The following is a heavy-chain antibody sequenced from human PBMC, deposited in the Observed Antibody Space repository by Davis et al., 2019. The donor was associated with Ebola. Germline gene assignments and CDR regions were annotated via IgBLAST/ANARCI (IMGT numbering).Heavy chain of an antibody. CDR2: VKQDGSEK. CDR3: ARPYSSSSGTDY. Sequence: GESLKISCAASGFTFSSYWMSWVRQAPGKGLEWVANVKQDGSEKYYVDSVKGRFTISRDNAKNSLYLQMNSLRAEDTAVYYCARPYSSSSGTDYWGQGTLVTVSS. J-gene: IGHJ4*02. V-gene: IGHV3-7*01. D-gene: IGHD6-6*01. CDR1: GFTFSSYW.